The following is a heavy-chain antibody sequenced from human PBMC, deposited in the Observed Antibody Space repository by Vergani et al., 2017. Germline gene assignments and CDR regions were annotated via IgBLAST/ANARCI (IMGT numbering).Heavy chain of an antibody. J-gene: IGHJ5*02. CDR1: GFPFNQYG. Sequence: QVQLVESGGGVVQPGRSLRLSCAASGFPFNQYGMHWVRQAPGKGLEWVAVTWYDGNNKQYADSVKGRFTISRDNSKSTMYLQMNSLRDEDTGVYYCARDLRLLYNRLDPWGEGTLVTVSS. CDR3: ARDLRLLYNRLDP. CDR2: TWYDGNNK. D-gene: IGHD1-14*01. V-gene: IGHV3-33*01.